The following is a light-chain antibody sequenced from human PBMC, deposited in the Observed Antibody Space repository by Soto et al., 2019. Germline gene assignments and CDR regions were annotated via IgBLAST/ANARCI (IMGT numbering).Light chain of an antibody. CDR1: QSISIY. V-gene: IGKV3-11*01. Sequence: VLTQSPATLPLSTGERATLSCRASQSISIYLAWYQQKPGQPARLLIYDTSNRPPVIPARISGGGSGTDVPLTIGSLEPEDFAIYYCHNRSNWPPHTFGGGTKVESK. J-gene: IGKJ4*01. CDR3: HNRSNWPPHT. CDR2: DTS.